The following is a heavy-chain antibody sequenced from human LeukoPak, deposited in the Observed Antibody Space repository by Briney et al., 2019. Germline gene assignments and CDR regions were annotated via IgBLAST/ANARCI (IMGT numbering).Heavy chain of an antibody. Sequence: GGSLRLSCDASGFSINIYTMYWVRQAPGQGLEWVSGIRNSDGMTYYADSVRGRFTISTDNSKNTLYLQMNSLRAEDTALYYCAKGLERESRLDSWGQGTLVTVSS. J-gene: IGHJ4*02. CDR1: GFSINIYT. CDR2: IRNSDGMT. D-gene: IGHD1-1*01. V-gene: IGHV3-23*01. CDR3: AKGLERESRLDS.